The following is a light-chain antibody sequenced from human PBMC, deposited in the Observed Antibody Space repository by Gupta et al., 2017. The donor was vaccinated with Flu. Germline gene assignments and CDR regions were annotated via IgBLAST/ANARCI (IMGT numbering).Light chain of an antibody. CDR2: GNS. Sequence: QSVLTHPPSVSGAPGQRVTISCTWRSSNIGAGYDVHWYQQLPGTAPKLLIYGNSNRPSGVPDRFSGSKSGTSASLAITGLQAEDEADYYGQSYDSSLSAVVFGGGTKLTVL. CDR1: SSNIGAGYD. CDR3: QSYDSSLSAVV. V-gene: IGLV1-40*01. J-gene: IGLJ2*01.